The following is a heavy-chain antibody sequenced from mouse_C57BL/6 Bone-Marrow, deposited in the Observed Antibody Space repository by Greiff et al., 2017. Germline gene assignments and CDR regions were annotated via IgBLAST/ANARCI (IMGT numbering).Heavy chain of an antibody. Sequence: DVQLVESGGDLVKPGGSLKLSCAASGFTFSSYGMSWVRPTPDKRLEWVATISSGGSYTYYPDSVKGRFTISRDNAKNTLYLQMSSLKSEDTAMYYCARHVTSPLYYFDYWGQGTTLTVSS. V-gene: IGHV5-6*01. CDR2: ISSGGSYT. D-gene: IGHD2-12*01. CDR3: ARHVTSPLYYFDY. CDR1: GFTFSSYG. J-gene: IGHJ2*01.